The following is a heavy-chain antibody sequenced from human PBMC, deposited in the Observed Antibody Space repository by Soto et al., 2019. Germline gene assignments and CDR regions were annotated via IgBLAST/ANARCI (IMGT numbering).Heavy chain of an antibody. CDR2: ISGSGDST. CDR1: RFTLSSYA. CDR3: AKRGSGSYYLN. D-gene: IGHD3-10*01. Sequence: EVQLLESGGGLVQPGGSLRLSCAASRFTLSSYAMSWVRQAPGKGLEWVSVISGSGDSTYYADSVKGRFTISRDNSKNTLYLQMNSLRAEDTALYYCAKRGSGSYYLNWGQGTLVTVSS. V-gene: IGHV3-23*01. J-gene: IGHJ4*02.